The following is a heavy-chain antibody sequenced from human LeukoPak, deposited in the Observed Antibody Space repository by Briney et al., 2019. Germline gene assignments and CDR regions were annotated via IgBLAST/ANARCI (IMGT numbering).Heavy chain of an antibody. Sequence: PSETLSLTCTVSGGSISSYYWSWIRQPAGKGLEWIGRIYTSGSTNYNPSLKSRVTMSVDTSKNQFSLKLSSVTAADTAVYYCARDRLGIAAATYYYYYMDVWGKGTTVTVSS. V-gene: IGHV4-4*07. J-gene: IGHJ6*03. D-gene: IGHD6-13*01. CDR3: ARDRLGIAAATYYYYYMDV. CDR1: GGSISSYY. CDR2: IYTSGST.